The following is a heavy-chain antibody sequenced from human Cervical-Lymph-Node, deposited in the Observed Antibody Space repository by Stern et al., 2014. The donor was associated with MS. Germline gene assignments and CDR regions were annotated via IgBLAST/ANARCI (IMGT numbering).Heavy chain of an antibody. CDR1: GYTFIRYY. V-gene: IGHV1-46*01. D-gene: IGHD5/OR15-5a*01. Sequence: QVQLVQSGAQVKKPGASVKVSCKGSGYTFIRYYIHWVRQAPGQGLEWMGRVNANGGSARYAQKFQGRVTMASDTSTSTVSMELSSLRSEDTAVYYCATLYDSSGNYGMEIWGQGTTVIVSS. CDR3: ATLYDSSGNYGMEI. J-gene: IGHJ6*02. CDR2: VNANGGSA.